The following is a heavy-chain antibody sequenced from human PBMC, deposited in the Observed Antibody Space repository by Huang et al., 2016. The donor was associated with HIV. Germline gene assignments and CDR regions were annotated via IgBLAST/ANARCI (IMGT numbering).Heavy chain of an antibody. J-gene: IGHJ4*02. Sequence: QVQLVESGGGLVKPGGSLRLSCAASGFTFSDYYMSWFRQAPGKGLEWVSYSSSSGSTIYYADAVKGRFTISRDNAKNSLYMQMNSLRAEDTAVYYCARDHSYGWFDYWGQGTLVTVSS. CDR3: ARDHSYGWFDY. V-gene: IGHV3-11*01. CDR1: GFTFSDYY. CDR2: SSSSGSTI. D-gene: IGHD5-18*01.